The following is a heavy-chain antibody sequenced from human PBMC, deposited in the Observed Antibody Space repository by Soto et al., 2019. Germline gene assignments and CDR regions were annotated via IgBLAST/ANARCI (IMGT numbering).Heavy chain of an antibody. CDR2: IVPILGTP. J-gene: IGHJ4*02. CDR3: ARDYRGGTYDYDNSGFYSFAD. CDR1: GGSFSSFA. Sequence: GDSVQVSCKASGGSFSSFAISWVRQVPGQGLEWMGGIVPILGTPNYAQRFQGRVSISADATTRTVYMELTSLRSEDTAVYYCARDYRGGTYDYDNSGFYSFADWGQGYLVTVS. D-gene: IGHD3-22*01. V-gene: IGHV1-69*13.